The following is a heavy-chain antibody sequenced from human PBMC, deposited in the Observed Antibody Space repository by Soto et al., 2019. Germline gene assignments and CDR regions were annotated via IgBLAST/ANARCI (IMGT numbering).Heavy chain of an antibody. D-gene: IGHD6-6*01. J-gene: IGHJ4*02. Sequence: SETLSLTCAVYGGSFSGYYWSWIRQPPGKGLEWIGEINHSGSTNYNPSIKSRVTISVDTSKNQFSLQLSSVTAADTAVYYCARRRPPPGEARRGSVNYCGQGTLVTVSA. V-gene: IGHV4-34*01. CDR3: ARRRPPPGEARRGSVNY. CDR1: GGSFSGYY. CDR2: INHSGST.